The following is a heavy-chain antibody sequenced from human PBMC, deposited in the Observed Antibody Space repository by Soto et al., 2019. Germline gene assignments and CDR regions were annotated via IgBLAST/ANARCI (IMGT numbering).Heavy chain of an antibody. CDR3: ASRNYYHSSGHYYWYYFDY. Sequence: EVQLLESGGGLVQPGGSLRLSCAASGFTFSNYAMAWVRQAPGKGLEWVSGISGSGVSTYYADSVRGRFTITRNNSKNTVSLQMNSLRAEDTAVYYCASRNYYHSSGHYYWYYFDYWGQGNLVTVSS. D-gene: IGHD3-22*01. V-gene: IGHV3-23*01. CDR1: GFTFSNYA. J-gene: IGHJ4*02. CDR2: ISGSGVST.